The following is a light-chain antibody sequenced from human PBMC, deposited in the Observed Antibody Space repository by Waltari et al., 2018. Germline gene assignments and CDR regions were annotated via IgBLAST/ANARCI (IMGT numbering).Light chain of an antibody. Sequence: EIVLTQSPATLSVSPGERVTLSCRASQIVSTRLAWYQKKSVQAPKVLIFDASTRATGIPATFTGSWSGTEFTLTISSLQSEDFAVYYCQQYKEWPLTFGGGTKVEIK. J-gene: IGKJ4*01. CDR2: DAS. CDR1: QIVSTR. CDR3: QQYKEWPLT. V-gene: IGKV3-15*01.